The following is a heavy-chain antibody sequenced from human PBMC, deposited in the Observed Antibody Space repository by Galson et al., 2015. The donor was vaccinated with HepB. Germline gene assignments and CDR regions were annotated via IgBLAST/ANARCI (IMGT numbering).Heavy chain of an antibody. D-gene: IGHD3-3*01. CDR2: IWSDGSNK. Sequence: SLRLSCAASGFVFSNYAMHWVRQAPGEGLEWVAVIWSDGSNKYYADSVKGRFTISRDNSKNTLYLQMNSLRAEDTAVYYCARSITIFGVAGRGMDVWGQGTTVTVSS. V-gene: IGHV3-30*19. CDR1: GFVFSNYA. CDR3: ARSITIFGVAGRGMDV. J-gene: IGHJ6*02.